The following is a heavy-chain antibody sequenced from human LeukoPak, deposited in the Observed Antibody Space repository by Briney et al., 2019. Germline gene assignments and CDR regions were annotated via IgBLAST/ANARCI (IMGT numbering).Heavy chain of an antibody. V-gene: IGHV3-48*03. CDR2: ISSSAGTI. Sequence: GGSLRLSCAASGFTFSSYEMNWVRQAPGKGLEWVSYISSSAGTIYYADSVKGRFTISRDNAKNSLYLQMNSLRAEDTAVYYCARVRVATIFYYWGQGTLVTVSS. J-gene: IGHJ4*02. CDR1: GFTFSSYE. CDR3: ARVRVATIFYY. D-gene: IGHD5-12*01.